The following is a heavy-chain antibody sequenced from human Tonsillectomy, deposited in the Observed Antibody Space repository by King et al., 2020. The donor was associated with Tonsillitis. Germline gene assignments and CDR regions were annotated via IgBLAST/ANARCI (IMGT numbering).Heavy chain of an antibody. Sequence: QLQESGPGLVKPSETLSLTCTVSGGSISSYYWSWVRPPAGKGLEWIGRIYTSGSTNYNPSLKSRVTMSVDTSKNQFSLKLSSVTAADTAVYYCARDGASYNWYFDLWGRGTLVTVSA. J-gene: IGHJ2*01. V-gene: IGHV4-4*07. CDR1: GGSISSYY. D-gene: IGHD1-26*01. CDR2: IYTSGST. CDR3: ARDGASYNWYFDL.